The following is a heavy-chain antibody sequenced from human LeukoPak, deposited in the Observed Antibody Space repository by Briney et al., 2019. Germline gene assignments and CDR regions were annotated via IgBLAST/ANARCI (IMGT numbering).Heavy chain of an antibody. CDR2: IIPIFGTA. D-gene: IGHD3-16*02. J-gene: IGHJ5*02. V-gene: IGHV1-69*13. CDR3: ASADTYYDYVWGSYRFNWFDP. Sequence: ASVKVSCKASGGTFSSYAISWVRQAPGQGLEWMEGIIPIFGTANYAQKFQGRVTITADESTSTAYMELSSLRSEDTAVYYCASADTYYDYVWGSYRFNWFDPWGQGTLVTVSS. CDR1: GGTFSSYA.